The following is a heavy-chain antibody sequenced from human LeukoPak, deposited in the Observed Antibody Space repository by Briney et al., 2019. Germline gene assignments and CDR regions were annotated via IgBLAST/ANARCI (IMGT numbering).Heavy chain of an antibody. V-gene: IGHV1-18*01. D-gene: IGHD6-13*01. CDR2: INAYNGNT. J-gene: IGHJ4*02. Sequence: GASVKVSCEASGYTYITHGISWVRQAPGQGLEWMGWINAYNGNTYYAQKVQGRVTMTTDTSTSTAYMELRSLRSDDTAVYYCARVPGGWGRIAAAGLFDYWGQGTLVTVSS. CDR1: GYTYITHG. CDR3: ARVPGGWGRIAAAGLFDY.